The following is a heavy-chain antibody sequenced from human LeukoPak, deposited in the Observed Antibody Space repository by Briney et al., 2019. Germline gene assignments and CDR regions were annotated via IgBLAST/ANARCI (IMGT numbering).Heavy chain of an antibody. V-gene: IGHV3-74*01. CDR1: GFTFSSHW. CDR2: INADGSGT. D-gene: IGHD5-18*01. Sequence: PGGSLRLSCAASGFTFSSHWMHWVRQAPEKGLVGVAHINADGSGTYYAASVKGRFTISRDNSKNTLYLQMNSLRAEDTAVYYCAIERNSYGNTVDYWGQGTLVTVSS. CDR3: AIERNSYGNTVDY. J-gene: IGHJ4*02.